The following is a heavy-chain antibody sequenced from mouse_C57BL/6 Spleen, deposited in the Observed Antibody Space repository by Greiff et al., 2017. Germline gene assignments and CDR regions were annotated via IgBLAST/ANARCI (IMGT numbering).Heavy chain of an antibody. CDR2: IHPSDSDT. Sequence: VQLQQPGAELVKPGASVKVSCKASGYTFTSYSMPWVKQRPGQGLEWIGRIHPSDSDTNYNQQFKGKATLTGDKSSCTAYMQLSSLTSEDSAVYYYAIDSSGYGAWFAYWDQGTLVTVSA. CDR3: AIDSSGYGAWFAY. CDR1: GYTFTSYS. D-gene: IGHD3-2*02. J-gene: IGHJ3*01. V-gene: IGHV1-74*01.